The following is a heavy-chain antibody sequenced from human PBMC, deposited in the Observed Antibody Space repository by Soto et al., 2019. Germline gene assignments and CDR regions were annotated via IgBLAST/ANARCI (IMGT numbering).Heavy chain of an antibody. CDR2: ISSSSYI. Sequence: GGSLRLSCAASGFTFSSYSMNWVRQAPGKGLEWVSSISSSSYIYYADSVKGRFTIARDNAKNSLYLQMNSLRAEDTAVYYCARDGVQYSSSSLDAFDIWGQGTMVTVSS. CDR3: ARDGVQYSSSSLDAFDI. D-gene: IGHD6-6*01. J-gene: IGHJ3*02. CDR1: GFTFSSYS. V-gene: IGHV3-21*01.